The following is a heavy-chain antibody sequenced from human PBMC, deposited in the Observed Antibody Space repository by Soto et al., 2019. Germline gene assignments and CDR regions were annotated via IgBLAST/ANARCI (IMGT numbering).Heavy chain of an antibody. CDR3: ARDFSYGTRTTNWFGP. CDR2: IHNSGTN. CDR1: SASIGSYF. V-gene: IGHV4-59*01. Sequence: SETLSLISRVSSASIGSYFWSWIWQPAGKGLELIGNIHNSGTNTNPPTPRSRVTMSADTSRNQFSLKLSFVTAADTAVYFCARDFSYGTRTTNWFGPWGQGTLVTVS. J-gene: IGHJ5*02. D-gene: IGHD1-1*01.